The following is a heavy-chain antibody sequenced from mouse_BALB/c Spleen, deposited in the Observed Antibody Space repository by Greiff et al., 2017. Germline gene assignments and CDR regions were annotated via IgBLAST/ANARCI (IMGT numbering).Heavy chain of an antibody. J-gene: IGHJ3*01. CDR1: GYTFTSYW. V-gene: IGHV1S81*02. CDR2: INPSNGRT. Sequence: VQLQESGAELARPGASVKLSCKASGYTFTSYWMHWVKQRPGQGLEWIGEINPSNGRTNYNEKFKSKARLTVDKSSSTAYVQLSSLTSEDSAVYYCARVALWGQGTLVTVAA. CDR3: ARVAL.